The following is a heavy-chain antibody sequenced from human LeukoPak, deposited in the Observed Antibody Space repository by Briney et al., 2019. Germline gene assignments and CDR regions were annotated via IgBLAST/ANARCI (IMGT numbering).Heavy chain of an antibody. Sequence: GGSLRLSCAASGFTFSSYSMNWVRQAPGKGLEWVSSISSSGSYIYYADSVEGRFTISRDNANKSLYLQLNSLRAEDTAVYFCAREPIYGLNFDYWGQGTLVTVSS. CDR1: GFTFSSYS. J-gene: IGHJ4*02. CDR2: ISSSGSYI. V-gene: IGHV3-21*01. CDR3: AREPIYGLNFDY. D-gene: IGHD2/OR15-2a*01.